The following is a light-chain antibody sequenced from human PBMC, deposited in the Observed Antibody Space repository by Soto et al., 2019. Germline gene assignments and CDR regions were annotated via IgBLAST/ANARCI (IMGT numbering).Light chain of an antibody. V-gene: IGLV2-8*01. CDR3: TSYAGSDTFV. CDR1: SSDVGGFNF. J-gene: IGLJ1*01. CDR2: DVN. Sequence: QSVLTQPPSASGSLGQSVTISCAGTSSDVGGFNFVSWYQQHPGKAPKLMIYDVNKRPSGVPDRFSGSKSGNTASLTVSGLQAEDEADYYCTSYAGSDTFVFGTGTQLTVL.